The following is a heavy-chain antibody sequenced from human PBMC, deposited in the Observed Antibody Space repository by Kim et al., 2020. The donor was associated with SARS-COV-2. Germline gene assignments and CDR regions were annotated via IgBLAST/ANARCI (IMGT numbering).Heavy chain of an antibody. CDR3: ARGERCSGWQPEALEN. J-gene: IGHJ4*02. Sequence: GGSLRLSCAASGFTFSSYGMHWVRQAPGKGLEWVAVIWYDGSNKYYADSVKGRFTISRDNSKNTLYLQVNSLRAEDTAVYYCARGERCSGWQPEALENWGQGTMVTVSS. CDR2: IWYDGSNK. V-gene: IGHV3-33*01. D-gene: IGHD6-19*01. CDR1: GFTFSSYG.